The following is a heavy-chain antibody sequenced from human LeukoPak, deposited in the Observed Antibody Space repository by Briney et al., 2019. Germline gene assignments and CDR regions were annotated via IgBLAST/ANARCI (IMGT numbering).Heavy chain of an antibody. J-gene: IGHJ4*02. V-gene: IGHV3-74*01. D-gene: IGHD3-10*01. CDR3: ARGNIPNRGVIKGYFDY. Sequence: PGGSLRLSCAASGFTFSSHWMHWVRQAPGKGLACVSRIHSDGSSTSYADSVKGRFTISRDNAKNTLYLQVNSLRAEDTAVYYCARGNIPNRGVIKGYFDYWGQGSLVTVSS. CDR2: IHSDGSST. CDR1: GFTFSSHW.